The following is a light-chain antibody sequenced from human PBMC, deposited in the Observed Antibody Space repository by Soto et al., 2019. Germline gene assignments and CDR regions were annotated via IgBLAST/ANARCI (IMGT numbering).Light chain of an antibody. J-gene: IGKJ5*01. CDR1: QSISTS. V-gene: IGKV1-33*01. CDR3: QQYDVLPIT. CDR2: AAS. Sequence: DIQITQSPSSLSASVGDRVTITCRASQSISTSLNWYQQKPGKAPKLLIYAASSLKSGVPSRFSGSGSGTHFTFTISSLQTEDIGTYYCQQYDVLPITFGRGTRLEIK.